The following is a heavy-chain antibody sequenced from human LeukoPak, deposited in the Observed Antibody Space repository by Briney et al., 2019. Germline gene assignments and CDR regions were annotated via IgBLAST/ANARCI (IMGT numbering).Heavy chain of an antibody. CDR1: GFTFSSYA. V-gene: IGHV3-64*01. J-gene: IGHJ4*02. Sequence: GGSLRLSCAASGFTFSSYAMHWVRQAPGKGLEYVSAISSNVGSTYYANSVKGRFTISRDNSKNTLYLQMGSLRAEDMAVYYCARALNYGDYGGQNYYFDYWGQGTLVTVSS. CDR2: ISSNVGST. CDR3: ARALNYGDYGGQNYYFDY. D-gene: IGHD4-17*01.